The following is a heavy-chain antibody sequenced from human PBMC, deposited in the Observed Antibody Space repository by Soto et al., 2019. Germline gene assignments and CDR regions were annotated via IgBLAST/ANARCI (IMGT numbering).Heavy chain of an antibody. J-gene: IGHJ4*02. D-gene: IGHD2-15*01. Sequence: SVKVSCKASGGTFSSYAISWVRQAPGQGLEWMGGIIPIFGTANYAQKFQGRVTITADKSTSTAYMELSSLRSEDTAVYYCARERSSGSEDYFDYWGQGTLVTVSS. CDR3: ARERSSGSEDYFDY. CDR1: GGTFSSYA. CDR2: IIPIFGTA. V-gene: IGHV1-69*06.